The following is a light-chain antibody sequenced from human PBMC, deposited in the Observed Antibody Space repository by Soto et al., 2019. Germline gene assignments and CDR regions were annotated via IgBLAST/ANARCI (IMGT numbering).Light chain of an antibody. CDR2: EGS. J-gene: IGLJ1*01. CDR1: SSDVGSYNL. V-gene: IGLV2-14*02. CDR3: SAYASSPTPYV. Sequence: QSALTQPASVSGSPGQSITISCTGTSSDVGSYNLVSWYQQHPGKAPKLMIYEGSKRPSGVSNRFSGSKSGNTASLTISGLQAEDEADYYCSAYASSPTPYVVGTGTNVPVL.